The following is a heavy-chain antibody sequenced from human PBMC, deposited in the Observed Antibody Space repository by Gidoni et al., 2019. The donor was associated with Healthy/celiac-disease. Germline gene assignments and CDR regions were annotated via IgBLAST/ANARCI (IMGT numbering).Heavy chain of an antibody. CDR1: GFTFSSYA. V-gene: IGHV3-30-3*01. CDR2: ISKDGSNK. Sequence: QVQLVESGGGVVQPGRALRLSCAASGFTFSSYAMHWVRQAPGKGLEWVAVISKDGSNKYYADSVKGRFTISRDNSKNTLYLQMNSLRADDTAVYYCARDTHCGGDCYLWYFDLWGRGTLVTVSS. D-gene: IGHD2-21*02. CDR3: ARDTHCGGDCYLWYFDL. J-gene: IGHJ2*01.